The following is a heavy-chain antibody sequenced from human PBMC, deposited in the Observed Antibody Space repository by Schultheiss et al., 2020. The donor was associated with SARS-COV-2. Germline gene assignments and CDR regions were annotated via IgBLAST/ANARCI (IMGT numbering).Heavy chain of an antibody. CDR3: ARFGYDYGDYYSFDY. V-gene: IGHV4-31*03. CDR2: IYYSGST. D-gene: IGHD4-17*01. J-gene: IGHJ4*02. CDR1: GGSISSGGYY. Sequence: SQTLSLTCTVSGGSISSGGYYWSWIRQHPGKGLEWIGYIYYSGSTYYNPSLKSRVTISVDTSKNQFSLKLSSVTAADTAVYYCARFGYDYGDYYSFDYWGQGTLVTVSS.